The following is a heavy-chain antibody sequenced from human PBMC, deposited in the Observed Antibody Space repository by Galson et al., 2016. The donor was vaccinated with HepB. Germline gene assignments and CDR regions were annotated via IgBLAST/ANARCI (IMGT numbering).Heavy chain of an antibody. V-gene: IGHV3-11*06. CDR2: ISGSAMTFT. D-gene: IGHD1-7*01. CDR3: ARGTSPYY. CDR1: GFTFTDFY. Sequence: SLRLSCAASGFTFTDFYMSWIRQVPGKGLEYIAYISGSAMTFTNYAESVKVRFTISRDNAKFSVHLQMNSLRVVDTAVYFWARGTSPYYWGQGTLVIVSS. J-gene: IGHJ4*02.